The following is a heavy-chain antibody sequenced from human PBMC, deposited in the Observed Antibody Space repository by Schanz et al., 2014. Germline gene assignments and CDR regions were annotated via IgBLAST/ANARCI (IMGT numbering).Heavy chain of an antibody. J-gene: IGHJ5*02. CDR2: ISGSGGST. D-gene: IGHD1-26*01. V-gene: IGHV3-23*04. CDR1: GFTFSSYW. CDR3: AKELYSGSHYGWFDP. Sequence: EVQLVESGGELVQPGGSLRLSCAASGFTFSSYWMHWVRQVPGKGPVWVSAISGSGGSTYYADSVKGRFTISRDNSNHTLYLQMNSLRADDTAVYYCAKELYSGSHYGWFDPWGQGTLVTVSS.